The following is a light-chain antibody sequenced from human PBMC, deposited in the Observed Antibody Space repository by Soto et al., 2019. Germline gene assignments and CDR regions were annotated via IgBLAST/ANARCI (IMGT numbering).Light chain of an antibody. CDR1: SSNLGAGYD. V-gene: IGLV1-40*01. CDR3: QSYDSSLSAYV. CDR2: DNT. J-gene: IGLJ1*01. Sequence: QSVLTQPPSVSGAPGQRVTISCAGSSSNLGAGYDVDWYQQLPKTAPKLLIYDNTNRPSGVPDRFSGSKSGTSASLAITGLQAEDEADYYCQSYDSSLSAYVFGTGTKVTVL.